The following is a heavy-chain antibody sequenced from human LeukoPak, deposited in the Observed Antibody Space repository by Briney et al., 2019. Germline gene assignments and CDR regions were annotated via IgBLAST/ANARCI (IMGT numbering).Heavy chain of an antibody. CDR2: IIPIFGTA. CDR1: GGTFSSYA. Sequence: ASVKVSCKASGGTFSSYAISWVRQAPGQGLEWMGGIIPIFGTANYAQKFQGRVTITTDESTSTVYMELSSLRSEDTAVYYCANLCSSTSCYRGDYWGQGTLVTVSS. V-gene: IGHV1-69*05. D-gene: IGHD2-2*01. CDR3: ANLCSSTSCYRGDY. J-gene: IGHJ4*02.